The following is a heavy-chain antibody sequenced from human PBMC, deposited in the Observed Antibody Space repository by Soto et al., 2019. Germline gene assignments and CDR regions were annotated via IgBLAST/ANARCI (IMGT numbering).Heavy chain of an antibody. J-gene: IGHJ4*02. V-gene: IGHV4-34*01. CDR3: ARIVGATGDYFDY. Sequence: QVQLQQWGAGLLKPSETLSLTCAVYGGSFSGYYWSWIRQPPGKGLEWIGEINHSGSTNYNPSLTSRVTISVDTSKNQFSLKLSSVTAADTAVYYCARIVGATGDYFDYWGQGTLVTVSS. D-gene: IGHD1-26*01. CDR1: GGSFSGYY. CDR2: INHSGST.